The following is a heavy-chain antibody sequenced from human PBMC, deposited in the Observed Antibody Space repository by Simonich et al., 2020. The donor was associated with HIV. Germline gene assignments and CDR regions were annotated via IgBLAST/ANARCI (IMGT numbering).Heavy chain of an antibody. J-gene: IGHJ4*02. D-gene: IGHD6-13*01. Sequence: QVQLQESGPGLVKPSETLSLTCTVSGGSISRYYWSGIRQPPGKGLEWIGFYYSGSTNYNPSLKSRVTISVDTSKNQFSLKLSSVTTADTAVYYCARGGGSNWYYYFDYWGQGSLVTVSS. CDR1: GGSISRYY. CDR2: YYSGST. V-gene: IGHV4-59*01. CDR3: ARGGGSNWYYYFDY.